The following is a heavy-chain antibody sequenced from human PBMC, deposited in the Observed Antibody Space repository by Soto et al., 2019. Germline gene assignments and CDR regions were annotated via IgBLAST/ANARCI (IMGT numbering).Heavy chain of an antibody. CDR2: ISGSGGST. V-gene: IGHV3-23*01. CDR3: AKVAWTTVTTFFDY. CDR1: GFTFSSYA. Sequence: GGSLGRSCAASGFTFSSYAMRWVRQAPGKGLEWVSAISGSGGSTYYADSVKGRFTISRDNSKNTLYLQMNSLRAEDTAVYYCAKVAWTTVTTFFDYWGQGTQVTVSS. D-gene: IGHD4-17*01. J-gene: IGHJ4*02.